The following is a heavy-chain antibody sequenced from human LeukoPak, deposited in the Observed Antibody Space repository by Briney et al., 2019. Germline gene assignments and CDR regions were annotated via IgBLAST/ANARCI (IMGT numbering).Heavy chain of an antibody. D-gene: IGHD2-2*02. V-gene: IGHV4-34*01. Sequence: SETLSPTCAVYGGSFSGYYWSWVRQPPGEGLEWIGEINHSGSTNYNPSLKSRVTISVDTSKNQFSLKLSSVTAADTAVYYCARERRYCSSTSCYRSVFDYWGQGTLVTVSS. CDR3: ARERRYCSSTSCYRSVFDY. CDR2: INHSGST. J-gene: IGHJ4*02. CDR1: GGSFSGYY.